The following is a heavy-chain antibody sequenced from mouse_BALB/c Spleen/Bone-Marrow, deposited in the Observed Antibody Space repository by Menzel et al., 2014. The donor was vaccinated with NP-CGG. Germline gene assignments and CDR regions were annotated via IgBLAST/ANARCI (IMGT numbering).Heavy chain of an antibody. CDR2: ISSGGSYT. D-gene: IGHD4-1*01. Sequence: EVQLQESGGGLVKPGGSLKLSCAASGFTFSSYAMSWVRQSPEKRPEWVAEISSGGSYTYYPDTVTGRFTISRDNAKNTLYLEMSSLRSEDTAMYYCASKTGTGYWYFDVWGAGTTVTVSS. CDR1: GFTFSSYA. V-gene: IGHV5-9-4*01. CDR3: ASKTGTGYWYFDV. J-gene: IGHJ1*01.